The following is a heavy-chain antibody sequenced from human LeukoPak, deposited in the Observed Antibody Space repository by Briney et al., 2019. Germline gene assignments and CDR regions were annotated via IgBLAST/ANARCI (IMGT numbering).Heavy chain of an antibody. J-gene: IGHJ5*02. D-gene: IGHD1-26*01. CDR1: GYTFTSYD. CDR3: ARDNSVGDNAWWFDP. V-gene: IGHV1-46*01. CDR2: INPTGDST. Sequence: ASVKVSCKASGYTFTSYDINWVRQAPGQGLEWMGLINPTGDSTGYAQKFQGRVTMTRDMSTSTDFMELSSLRSEDTAVYYCARDNSVGDNAWWFDPWGQGTLVTVSS.